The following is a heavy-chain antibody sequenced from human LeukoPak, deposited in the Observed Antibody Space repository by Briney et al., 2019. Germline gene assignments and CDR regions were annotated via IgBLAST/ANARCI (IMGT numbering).Heavy chain of an antibody. D-gene: IGHD2-2*02. Sequence: PSETLSLTCAVYGGSFSGYYWSWIRQPPGKGLDWIGEINHSGSTNYNPSLKSRVTISVDTSKNQFSLKLSSVTAADTAVYYCARDALGYCSSTSCYRKRRYYFDYWGQGTLVTVSS. CDR2: INHSGST. CDR3: ARDALGYCSSTSCYRKRRYYFDY. J-gene: IGHJ4*02. V-gene: IGHV4-34*01. CDR1: GGSFSGYY.